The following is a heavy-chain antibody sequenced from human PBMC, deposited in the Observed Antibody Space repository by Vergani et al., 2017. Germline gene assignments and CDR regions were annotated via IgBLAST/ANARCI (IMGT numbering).Heavy chain of an antibody. Sequence: QVHLVESGGGVVQPGRSLRLSCVVSGFTSSYYGMHWVRQAPGKGLERVAVISYDGTHKYYAYSVKGRCTISRDNSKSTLYLQMNSLSTEDTAVYYCATKSCGTPRCQIGYFREWGQGTLVTVSS. CDR2: ISYDGTHK. J-gene: IGHJ1*01. CDR3: ATKSCGTPRCQIGYFRE. CDR1: GFTSSYYG. V-gene: IGHV3-30*03. D-gene: IGHD2-15*01.